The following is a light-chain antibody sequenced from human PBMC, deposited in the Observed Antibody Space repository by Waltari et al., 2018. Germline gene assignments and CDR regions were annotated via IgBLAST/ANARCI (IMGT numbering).Light chain of an antibody. V-gene: IGLV3-27*01. CDR3: YSAADNNRLV. J-gene: IGLJ2*01. Sequence: SYELTQPSSVSVSPGQTARITCSGHVVAKKYARWFQQMPGQAPVLVLYKDTERPSGIPERFSGSTSGTTVTLTSSGAQVEDEADYYCYSAADNNRLVFGGGTKLTVL. CDR2: KDT. CDR1: VVAKKY.